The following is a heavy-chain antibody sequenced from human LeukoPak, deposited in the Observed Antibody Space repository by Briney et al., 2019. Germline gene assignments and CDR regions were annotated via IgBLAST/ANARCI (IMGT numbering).Heavy chain of an antibody. J-gene: IGHJ4*02. CDR2: ITDNGGNT. D-gene: IGHD6-19*01. CDR1: GFTFSSYA. CDR3: ARPISGWYVFDN. V-gene: IGHV3-23*01. Sequence: PGGSLRLSCAASGFTFSSYAMSWVRQAPGKGLEWVSFITDNGGNTRYADSVKGRFTISRDNSKNTLYLQTNSLRADDTAVYYCARPISGWYVFDNRGQGTLVTVSS.